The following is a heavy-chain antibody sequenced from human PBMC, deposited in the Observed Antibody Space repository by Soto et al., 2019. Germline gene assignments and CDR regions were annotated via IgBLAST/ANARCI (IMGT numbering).Heavy chain of an antibody. CDR2: VNAYNGAT. J-gene: IGHJ4*02. V-gene: IGHV1-2*02. D-gene: IGHD4-4*01. Sequence: ASVKVSCKSSGYNLDAYYIHWVRQAPGQGLEWMGCVNAYNGATLFAQVFQGRVSMTRDTSITSAVMELSGLTSGDTAVYYCARSRSTVSRGSYFDVWGQGALVTVSS. CDR1: GYNLDAYY. CDR3: ARSRSTVSRGSYFDV.